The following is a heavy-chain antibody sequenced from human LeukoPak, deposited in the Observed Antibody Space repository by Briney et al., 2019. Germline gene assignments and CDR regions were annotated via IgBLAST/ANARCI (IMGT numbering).Heavy chain of an antibody. Sequence: PSETLSLTCTVSSGSISNYHWSWVRQAPGKGLEWVSAISGSGGSTYYADSAKGRFTISRDNSKNTLYLQMNSLRAEDTAVYYCAKTEVSYSSGWFNFDYWGQGTLVTVSS. CDR1: SGSISNYH. CDR2: ISGSGGST. V-gene: IGHV3-23*01. CDR3: AKTEVSYSSGWFNFDY. J-gene: IGHJ4*02. D-gene: IGHD6-19*01.